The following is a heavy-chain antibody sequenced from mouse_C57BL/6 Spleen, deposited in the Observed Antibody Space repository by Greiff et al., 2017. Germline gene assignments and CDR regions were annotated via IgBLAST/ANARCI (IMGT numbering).Heavy chain of an antibody. V-gene: IGHV1-5*01. Sequence: EVKLVESGTVLARPGASVKMSCKTSGYTFTSYWLHWVKQRPGQGLEWIGAIYPGNSDTSYNQKFKGKAKLTAVTSASTAYMELSSLTNEDSAVYYCTPIYYESAVYYFDYWGQGTTLTISS. D-gene: IGHD2-4*01. CDR2: IYPGNSDT. J-gene: IGHJ2*01. CDR1: GYTFTSYW. CDR3: TPIYYESAVYYFDY.